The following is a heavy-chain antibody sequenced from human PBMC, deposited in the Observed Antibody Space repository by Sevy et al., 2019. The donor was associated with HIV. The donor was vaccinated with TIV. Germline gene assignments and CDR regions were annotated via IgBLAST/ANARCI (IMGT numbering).Heavy chain of an antibody. CDR2: INPNSGGT. Sequence: ASVKVSCKASGYTFTGYYMHWVRQAPGQGLEWMGWINPNSGGTNYAQKFQGRVTMTRDTSISTAYMELSRLRSDDTAVYYCARSLRYFDWLPKYWGQGTLVTVSS. D-gene: IGHD3-9*01. CDR1: GYTFTGYY. CDR3: ARSLRYFDWLPKY. V-gene: IGHV1-2*02. J-gene: IGHJ4*02.